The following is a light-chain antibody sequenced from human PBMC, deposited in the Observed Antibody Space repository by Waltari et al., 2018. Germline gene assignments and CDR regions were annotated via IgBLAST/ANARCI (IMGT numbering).Light chain of an antibody. CDR3: QQHNNWPLT. J-gene: IGKJ4*01. Sequence: EIVMTQSPATLSGSPGERATLSCRASQSVGSNLAWYQQKPGQAPRLLISGASTGATGVPARFSGSGSGTEFTLTISSLQSEDFAIYYCQQHNNWPLTFGGGTKVESK. V-gene: IGKV3-15*01. CDR1: QSVGSN. CDR2: GAS.